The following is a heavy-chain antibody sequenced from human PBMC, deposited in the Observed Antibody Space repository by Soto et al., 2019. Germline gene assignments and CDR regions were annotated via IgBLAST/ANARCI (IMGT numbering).Heavy chain of an antibody. D-gene: IGHD3-22*01. CDR1: GFTFSSYA. Sequence: PVGSLRLSCAASGFTFSSYAMHWVRQAPGKGLEWVAVISYDGSNKYYADSVKGRFTISRDNSKNTLYLQMNSLRAEDTAVYYCARGGITMIAPSRAPAYGMDVWGQGTTVTVSS. CDR3: ARGGITMIAPSRAPAYGMDV. CDR2: ISYDGSNK. V-gene: IGHV3-30-3*01. J-gene: IGHJ6*02.